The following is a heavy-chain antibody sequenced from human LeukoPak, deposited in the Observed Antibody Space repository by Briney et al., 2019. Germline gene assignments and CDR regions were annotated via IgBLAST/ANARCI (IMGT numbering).Heavy chain of an antibody. CDR1: GYTFTGYY. CDR3: ARDILTGYRAANWFDP. J-gene: IGHJ5*02. V-gene: IGHV1-2*02. D-gene: IGHD3-9*01. CDR2: INPNSGGT. Sequence: GASVKVSCKASGYTFTGYYMHWVRQAPGQGLEWMGWINPNSGGTNYAQKFQGRVTMTRDTSISTAYMELSRLRSDDTAVYYCARDILTGYRAANWFDPWGQGTLVTVSS.